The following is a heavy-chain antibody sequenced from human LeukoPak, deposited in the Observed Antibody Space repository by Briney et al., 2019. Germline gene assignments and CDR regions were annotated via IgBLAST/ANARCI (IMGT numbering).Heavy chain of an antibody. V-gene: IGHV1-8*01. CDR2: MNPNSGNT. CDR1: GYTFTSYD. CDR3: ARVSSSREIFDP. D-gene: IGHD3-10*01. J-gene: IGHJ5*02. Sequence: ASVKVSCKASGYTFTSYDINWVRQATGQGLEWMGWMNPNSGNTGYAQKFQGRVTMTRNTSISTAYMELSSLRSEDTAVYYCARVSSSREIFDPWGQGTLVTVSS.